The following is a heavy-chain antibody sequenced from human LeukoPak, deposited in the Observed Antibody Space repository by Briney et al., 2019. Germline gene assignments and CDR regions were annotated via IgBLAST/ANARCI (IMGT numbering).Heavy chain of an antibody. CDR2: IYYSGST. Sequence: SQTLSLTCTVSGGSISSGGYYWSWIRQHPGKGLEWIGYIYYSGSTYYNPSLKSRVTISVDTSKNQFSLKLSSVTAADTAVYYCAREVLKYCSSTGCPNYYYYGMDVWGQGTTVTVSS. CDR3: AREVLKYCSSTGCPNYYYYGMDV. J-gene: IGHJ6*02. CDR1: GGSISSGGYY. V-gene: IGHV4-31*03. D-gene: IGHD2-2*01.